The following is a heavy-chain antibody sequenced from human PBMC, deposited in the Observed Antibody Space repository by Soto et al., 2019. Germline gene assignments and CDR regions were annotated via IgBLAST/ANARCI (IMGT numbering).Heavy chain of an antibody. CDR3: AYRVGSRGSFDY. J-gene: IGHJ4*02. CDR1: GFSLSTSGVS. Sequence: QITFKESGPTLVKPTQTLTLTCTFSGFSLSTSGVSVGWIRQPPGKALEWLASIYWNDDKRYSPSLKSRLTITKDNSKKQVVLTMTNMDPVDTATHYCAYRVGSRGSFDYWGQGTLVTVSS. CDR2: IYWNDDK. V-gene: IGHV2-5*01. D-gene: IGHD6-25*01.